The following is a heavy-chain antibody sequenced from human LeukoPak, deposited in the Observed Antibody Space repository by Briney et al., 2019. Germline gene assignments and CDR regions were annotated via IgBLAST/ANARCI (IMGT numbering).Heavy chain of an antibody. CDR2: ISGSGGST. V-gene: IGHV3-23*01. Sequence: GGSLRLSCAASGFTFSNSALSWVRQAPGKGLEWVSDISGSGGSTYYADSVKGRFTISRDDSKNTLYLQMNSLRAEDTAVYYCAKAASKRTDYGDYAFYYYMDVWGKGTTVTISS. J-gene: IGHJ6*03. D-gene: IGHD4-17*01. CDR3: AKAASKRTDYGDYAFYYYMDV. CDR1: GFTFSNSA.